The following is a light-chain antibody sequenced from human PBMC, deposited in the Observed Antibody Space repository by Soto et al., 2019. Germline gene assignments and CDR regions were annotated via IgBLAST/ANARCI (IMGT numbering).Light chain of an antibody. J-gene: IGKJ5*01. CDR2: GAS. Sequence: EIVLTQSPGTLSLSPGERATLSCRASQSISNNYLAWYQQRPGQAPRLLIYGASSRATGIPVRFSGSGSGTTFTLTISRLDPEDFAVYYCQRYGRSPPITFGHVKRLEIK. CDR3: QRYGRSPPIT. V-gene: IGKV3-20*01. CDR1: QSISNNY.